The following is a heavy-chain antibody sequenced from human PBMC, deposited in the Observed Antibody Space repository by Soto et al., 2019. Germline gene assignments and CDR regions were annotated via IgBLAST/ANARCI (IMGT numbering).Heavy chain of an antibody. CDR3: ARHLSGDYPNANWFDP. CDR2: ISYSGKT. Sequence: QVQLQESGPGLVRPSQTLSLTCTVSNGSIDNTVFFWNWIRQHPGRGLEWIGYISYSGKTFYNPSLQSRVSMSLDTSTNQFPLKLSSVTAADTAVYFCARHLSGDYPNANWFDPWGQGTLVTVSS. V-gene: IGHV4-31*03. CDR1: NGSIDNTVFF. D-gene: IGHD4-17*01. J-gene: IGHJ5*02.